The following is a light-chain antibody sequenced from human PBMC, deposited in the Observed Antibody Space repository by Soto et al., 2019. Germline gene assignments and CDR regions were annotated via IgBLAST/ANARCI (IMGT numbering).Light chain of an antibody. CDR3: ETCDSYLPWV. V-gene: IGLV4-60*02. CDR1: SGHSSYI. CDR2: LEGSGSY. Sequence: QPVLTQSSSASASLGSSVKLTCTLSSGHSSYIIAWHQQQPGKAPRYLMKLEGSGSYNKGSGVPDRFSGSSSGADRYLTISNLQFEDEAYYYCETCDSYLPWVFGGGTQLTVL. J-gene: IGLJ3*02.